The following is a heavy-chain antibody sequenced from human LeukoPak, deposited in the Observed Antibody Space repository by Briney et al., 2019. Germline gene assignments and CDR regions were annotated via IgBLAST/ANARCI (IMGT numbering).Heavy chain of an antibody. CDR3: TRQGAY. CDR2: LYPADSRS. Sequence: PGESLKISCKTSGYSFSSYWIGWVRQMPGKGLEWMGVLYPADSRSTYSPSFQGRVTISADKSTTAAYLQWSSLKASDTAMYYCTRQGAYWGQGTLVTVSS. CDR1: GYSFSSYW. V-gene: IGHV5-51*01. J-gene: IGHJ4*02.